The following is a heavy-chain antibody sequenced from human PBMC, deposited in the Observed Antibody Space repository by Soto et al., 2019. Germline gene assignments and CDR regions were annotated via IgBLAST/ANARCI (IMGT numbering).Heavy chain of an antibody. J-gene: IGHJ4*02. Sequence: QVQLQESGPGLVKPSETLSLTCTISGGSISGYYWSWIRQPPGKGLEWIGYVYYSGSTNYNPSLESRVTISIDTSKNQFSLKLTSVTAADTAVYYCAKYRRTEAEGYTLDFWGQGTLVTVSS. CDR2: VYYSGST. CDR3: AKYRRTEAEGYTLDF. V-gene: IGHV4-59*01. CDR1: GGSISGYY. D-gene: IGHD5-12*01.